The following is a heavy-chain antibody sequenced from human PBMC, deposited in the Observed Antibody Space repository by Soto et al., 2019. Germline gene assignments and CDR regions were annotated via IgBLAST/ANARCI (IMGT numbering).Heavy chain of an antibody. V-gene: IGHV3-30-3*01. CDR2: ISYDGSNK. CDR3: ARESGYQPFPYFDY. CDR1: GFTFSSYA. Sequence: QVQLVESGGGVVQPGRSLRLSCAASGFTFSSYAMHWVRQAPGKGLEWVAVISYDGSNKYYADSVKGRFTISRDNSKNTLYLQMNSLRAEDTAVYYCARESGYQPFPYFDYWGQGTLVTVSS. D-gene: IGHD2-2*01. J-gene: IGHJ4*02.